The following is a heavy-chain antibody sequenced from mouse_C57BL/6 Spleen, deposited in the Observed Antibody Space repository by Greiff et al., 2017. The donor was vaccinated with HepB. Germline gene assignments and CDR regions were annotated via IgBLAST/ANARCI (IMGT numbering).Heavy chain of an antibody. J-gene: IGHJ1*03. V-gene: IGHV1-50*01. D-gene: IGHD1-1*01. CDR2: IDPSDSYT. CDR3: ARGIYYYWYFDV. CDR1: GYTFTSYW. Sequence: VQLQQPGAELVKPGASVKLSCKASGYTFTSYWMQWVKQRPGQGLEWIGEIDPSDSYTNYNQKFKGKATLTVDTSSSTAYMQLSSLTSEDSAVYYCARGIYYYWYFDVWGTGTTVTVSS.